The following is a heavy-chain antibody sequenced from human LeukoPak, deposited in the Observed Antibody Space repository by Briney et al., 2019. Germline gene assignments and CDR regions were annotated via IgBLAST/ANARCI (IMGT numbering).Heavy chain of an antibody. CDR3: ARGLHPTFDY. V-gene: IGHV3-53*05. D-gene: IGHD4-11*01. CDR1: GFSVSSNY. Sequence: GGSLRLSCAASGFSVSSNYMSWIRQAPGKGLEWVAILYSGGRTEYADSVKGRFTISRDNSKNTLYLQMNSLRAEDTAVYYCARGLHPTFDYWGQGTLVTVSS. J-gene: IGHJ4*02. CDR2: LYSGGRT.